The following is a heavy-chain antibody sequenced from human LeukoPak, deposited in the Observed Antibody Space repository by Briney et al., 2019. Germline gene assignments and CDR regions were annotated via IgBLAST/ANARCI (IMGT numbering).Heavy chain of an antibody. CDR3: ARSRAYCSGGSCYNWFDP. CDR1: GDSISSYY. Sequence: PSETLSLTCTVSGDSISSYYWSWIRQPPGKGLEWIGYIYYSGSTNYNPSLKSRVIISVDTSKNQFSLKLSSVTAADTAVYYCARSRAYCSGGSCYNWFDPWGQGTLVTVSS. D-gene: IGHD2-15*01. V-gene: IGHV4-59*01. CDR2: IYYSGST. J-gene: IGHJ5*02.